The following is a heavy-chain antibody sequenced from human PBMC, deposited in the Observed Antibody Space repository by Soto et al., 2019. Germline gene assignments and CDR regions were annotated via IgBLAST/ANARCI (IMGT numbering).Heavy chain of an antibody. D-gene: IGHD1-26*01. CDR1: GFTFSAYG. CDR3: AKVTFSGDYYYSYGLDV. Sequence: GGSLRLSCAASGFTFSAYGMHWVRQAPGKGLEWVAVISYDGSNKYYADSVKGRFTISRDNSKNTLYLQMNSLRAEDTAVYFCAKVTFSGDYYYSYGLDVWGQGTTVTVS. CDR2: ISYDGSNK. V-gene: IGHV3-30*18. J-gene: IGHJ6*02.